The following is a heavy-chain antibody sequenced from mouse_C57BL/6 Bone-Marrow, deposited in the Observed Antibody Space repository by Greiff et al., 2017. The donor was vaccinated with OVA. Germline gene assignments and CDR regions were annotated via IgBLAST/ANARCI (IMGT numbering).Heavy chain of an antibody. CDR1: GYTFTSYG. V-gene: IGHV1-81*01. CDR2: ISPRSGNT. Sequence: LVESGAELARPGASVKLSCKASGYTFTSYGISWVKQSTGQGLEWIGEISPRSGNTYYNEKFKGKATLTADKSSSTAYMELRSRTSEDSAVYFCARTGLLRPFYYWGQGTLVTVSA. J-gene: IGHJ3*01. D-gene: IGHD1-1*01. CDR3: ARTGLLRPFYY.